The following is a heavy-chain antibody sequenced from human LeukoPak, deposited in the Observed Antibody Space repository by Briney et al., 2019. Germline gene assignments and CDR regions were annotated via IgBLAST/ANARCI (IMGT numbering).Heavy chain of an antibody. D-gene: IGHD3-16*01. CDR3: ARGSTNYGYVFDY. J-gene: IGHJ4*02. CDR2: ISSSSSYI. V-gene: IGHV3-21*01. CDR1: GFTFSSYA. Sequence: TGGSLRLSCAASGFTFSSYAMSWVRQAPGKGLEWVSSISSSSSYIYHADSMKGRFTISRDNAKKLMFLQMNSLRAEDAAVYYCARGSTNYGYVFDYWGQGTLVTVSS.